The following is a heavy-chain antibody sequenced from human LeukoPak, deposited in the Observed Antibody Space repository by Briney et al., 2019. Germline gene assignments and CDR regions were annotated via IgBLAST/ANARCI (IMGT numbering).Heavy chain of an antibody. V-gene: IGHV3-15*01. Sequence: GGSLRLSCAASGFTFSNAWMSWVRQAPGKGLEWVGRIKSKTDGGTTDYAAPVNGRFTISRDDSKNTLYLQMNSLKTEDTAVYYCTTDPSGGSYGYWGQGTLVTVSS. CDR3: TTDPSGGSYGY. CDR1: GFTFSNAW. J-gene: IGHJ4*02. CDR2: IKSKTDGGTT. D-gene: IGHD1-26*01.